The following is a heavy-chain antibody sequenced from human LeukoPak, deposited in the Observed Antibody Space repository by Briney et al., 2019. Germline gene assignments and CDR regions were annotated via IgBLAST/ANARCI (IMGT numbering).Heavy chain of an antibody. CDR3: ARGLVPAAPDAFDY. D-gene: IGHD2-2*01. CDR2: MNPNSGNT. J-gene: IGHJ4*02. V-gene: IGHV1-8*03. Sequence: GASVKVSCKASGYTFTGYDINWVRQATGQGLEWMGWMNPNSGNTGYAQKFQGRVTITRNTSISTAYMELSSLRSEDTAVYYCARGLVPAAPDAFDYWGQGTLVTVSS. CDR1: GYTFTGYD.